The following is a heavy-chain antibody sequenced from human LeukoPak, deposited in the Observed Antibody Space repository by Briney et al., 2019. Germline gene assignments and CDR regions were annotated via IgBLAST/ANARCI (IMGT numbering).Heavy chain of an antibody. CDR1: GFIFSKYG. J-gene: IGHJ6*02. Sequence: PGGSLRLSCVASGFIFSKYGMHWVRQVPGRGLEWVTAIQSDGSKEYYEDSVKGRFTISRDDSKNTVFLQMNSLRAEDTALYHCARNNGMDVWGQGTTVIVSS. CDR3: ARNNGMDV. CDR2: IQSDGSKE. V-gene: IGHV3-33*05.